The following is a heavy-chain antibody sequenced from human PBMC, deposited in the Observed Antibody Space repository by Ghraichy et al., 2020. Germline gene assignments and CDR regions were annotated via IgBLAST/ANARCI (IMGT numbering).Heavy chain of an antibody. V-gene: IGHV3-7*03. CDR1: GFTFSSYW. Sequence: GGSLRLSCAASGFTFSSYWMSWVRQAPGKGLEWVANIKQDGSEKYYVDSVKGRFTISRDNAKNSLYLQMNSLRAEDTAVYYCARGNGGYDGIYYFDYWGQGTLVTVSS. D-gene: IGHD5-12*01. J-gene: IGHJ4*02. CDR3: ARGNGGYDGIYYFDY. CDR2: IKQDGSEK.